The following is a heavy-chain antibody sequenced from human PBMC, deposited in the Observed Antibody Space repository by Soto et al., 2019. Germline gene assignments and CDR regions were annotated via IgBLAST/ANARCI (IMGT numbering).Heavy chain of an antibody. CDR2: IIPIFGTA. Sequence: SVKVSCKASGGTFSSYAISWVRQAPGQGLEWMGGIIPIFGTANYAQKFQGRVTITADESTSTAYMELSSLRSEDTAVYYCARRITIFGVVHDAFDIWGQGTMVTVSS. CDR3: ARRITIFGVVHDAFDI. CDR1: GGTFSSYA. J-gene: IGHJ3*02. V-gene: IGHV1-69*13. D-gene: IGHD3-3*01.